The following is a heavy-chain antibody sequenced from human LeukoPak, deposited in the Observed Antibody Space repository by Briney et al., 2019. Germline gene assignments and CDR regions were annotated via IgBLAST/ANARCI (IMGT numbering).Heavy chain of an antibody. CDR2: INPKSGGT. V-gene: IGHV1-2*02. CDR1: GYTFTGYY. Sequence: ASVKVSCKASGYTFTGYYMHWVRQAPGQGLEWMGWINPKSGGTNYAQKFQGRVTMTRDTSISTAYMELSRLRSDDTAVYYCARDTRNIAVAGIDYWGQGTLVTVSS. D-gene: IGHD6-19*01. J-gene: IGHJ4*02. CDR3: ARDTRNIAVAGIDY.